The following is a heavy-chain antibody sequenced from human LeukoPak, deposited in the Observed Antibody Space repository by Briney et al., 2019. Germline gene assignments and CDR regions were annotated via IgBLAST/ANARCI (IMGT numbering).Heavy chain of an antibody. CDR2: INPNSGGT. CDR3: ARRGCGDCSYPTMDYYMDV. V-gene: IGHV1-2*06. Sequence: ASVKVSCKASGYTFTGYYMHWVRQAPGQGLEWMGRINPNSGGTNYAQKFQGRVTMTRNTSISTAYMELSSLRSEDTAVYYCARRGCGDCSYPTMDYYMDVWGKGTTVTVSS. J-gene: IGHJ6*03. CDR1: GYTFTGYY. D-gene: IGHD2-21*02.